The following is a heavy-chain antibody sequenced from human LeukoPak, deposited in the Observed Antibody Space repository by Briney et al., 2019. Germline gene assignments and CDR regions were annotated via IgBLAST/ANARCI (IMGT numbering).Heavy chain of an antibody. V-gene: IGHV4-4*02. CDR3: ASNYYDSSGSFDY. Sequence: PSETLSLTCAVSGGSISSSNWWSWVRQPPGKGLEWIGEIYHSGSTNYNPSLKSRVTISVDKSKNQFSLKLSSVTAADTAVYYCASNYYDSSGSFDYWGQGTLVTVSS. CDR2: IYHSGST. D-gene: IGHD3-22*01. CDR1: GGSISSSNW. J-gene: IGHJ4*02.